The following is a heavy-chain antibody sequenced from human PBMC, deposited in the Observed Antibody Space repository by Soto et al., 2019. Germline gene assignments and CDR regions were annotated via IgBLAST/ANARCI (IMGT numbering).Heavy chain of an antibody. V-gene: IGHV3-23*01. J-gene: IGHJ6*03. CDR2: ISGSGGST. CDR1: GFTFSSYA. Sequence: PGGSLRLSCAASGFTFSSYAMSWVRQAPGKGLEWVSAISGSGGSTYYADSVKGRFTISRDNSKNTLYLQMNSLRAEDTAVYYCAKIPHPYYYYYMDVWGKGTTVTVS. CDR3: AKIPHPYYYYYMDV.